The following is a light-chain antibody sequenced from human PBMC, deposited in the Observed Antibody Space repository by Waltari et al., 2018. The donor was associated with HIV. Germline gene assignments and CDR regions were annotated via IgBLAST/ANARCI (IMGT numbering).Light chain of an antibody. Sequence: QSALTQPPSASGSPGQSVTISCTGTNSDIGGYNYVSWYQQHPGKAPKLVISEVTKRPSGVPGRFSGSKSGTTASLTCSGLQAEDEADYYCSSYANKNGFYVVFGGGTRLTVL. CDR2: EVT. CDR3: SSYANKNGFYVV. CDR1: NSDIGGYNY. J-gene: IGLJ2*01. V-gene: IGLV2-8*01.